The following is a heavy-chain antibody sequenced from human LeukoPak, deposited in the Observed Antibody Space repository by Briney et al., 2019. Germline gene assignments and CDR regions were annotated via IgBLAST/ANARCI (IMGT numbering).Heavy chain of an antibody. Sequence: ASVKVSCKASGYTFTSYGLSWLRQAPGQGLEWMGWISAYNGNTNYAQKFQGRVTITTDESTSTAYMELSSLRSEDTAVYYCASAREVATHFDYWGQGTLVTVSS. D-gene: IGHD5-12*01. CDR2: ISAYNGNT. V-gene: IGHV1-18*01. CDR1: GYTFTSYG. CDR3: ASAREVATHFDY. J-gene: IGHJ4*02.